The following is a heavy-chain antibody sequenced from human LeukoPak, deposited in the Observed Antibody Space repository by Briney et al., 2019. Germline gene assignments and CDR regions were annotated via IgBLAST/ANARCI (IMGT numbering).Heavy chain of an antibody. J-gene: IGHJ4*02. Sequence: GGSLRLSCAASGFTFSTNAMSWVRQAPGKGLEWVSAISGSGGSTYYADSVKGRSTISRDNSKSTLYLQMNSLRAEDTAAYYCAKTSQYAYYFDYWGQGTLVTVSS. V-gene: IGHV3-23*01. CDR1: GFTFSTNA. CDR3: AKTSQYAYYFDY. CDR2: ISGSGGST.